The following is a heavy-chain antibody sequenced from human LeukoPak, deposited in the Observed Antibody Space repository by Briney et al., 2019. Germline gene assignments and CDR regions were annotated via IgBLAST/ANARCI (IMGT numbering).Heavy chain of an antibody. D-gene: IGHD3-9*01. Sequence: ASVKVSCKVSGYTLTELSMHWVRQAPGKGLEWMGGFDPEDGETIYAQKFQGRVTMTEDTSTDTAYMELSSLRSEDTAVYYCATLGEYNYDILTGQNLPGDYWGQGTLVTVSS. V-gene: IGHV1-24*01. CDR3: ATLGEYNYDILTGQNLPGDY. CDR1: GYTLTELS. CDR2: FDPEDGET. J-gene: IGHJ4*02.